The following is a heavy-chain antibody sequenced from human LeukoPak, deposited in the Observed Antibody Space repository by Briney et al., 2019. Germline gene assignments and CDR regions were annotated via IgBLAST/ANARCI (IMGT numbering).Heavy chain of an antibody. V-gene: IGHV4-59*08. Sequence: PSETLSLTCSVSGGSMRSYHWSWIRQPPGEGLEWIGYVFYTGSINYNPSLQSRVTISVDTSNNQFSLKLSSVTAADTAVYYCARLIATQWVFFDYWGQGILVTVSS. CDR1: GGSMRSYH. D-gene: IGHD1-1*01. CDR3: ARLIATQWVFFDY. J-gene: IGHJ4*02. CDR2: VFYTGSI.